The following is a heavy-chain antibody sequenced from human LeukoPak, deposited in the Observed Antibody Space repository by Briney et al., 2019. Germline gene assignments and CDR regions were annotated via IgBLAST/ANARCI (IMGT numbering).Heavy chain of an antibody. V-gene: IGHV3-30*18. Sequence: PGRLLRLSCAASGFTFSSYGMHWVRQAPGRGLEWVAVILYDGSNKYYADSVKGRFTISRDNSKNTLYLQMNSLRAEDTAVYYCAKDRWYTALGLFDYWGQGTLVTVSS. CDR2: ILYDGSNK. D-gene: IGHD5-18*01. CDR1: GFTFSSYG. CDR3: AKDRWYTALGLFDY. J-gene: IGHJ4*02.